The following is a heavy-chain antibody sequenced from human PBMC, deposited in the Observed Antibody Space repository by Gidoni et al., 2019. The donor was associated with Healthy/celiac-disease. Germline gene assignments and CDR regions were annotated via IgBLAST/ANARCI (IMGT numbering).Heavy chain of an antibody. CDR1: GFTFSSYG. CDR2: ISYDGSNK. CDR3: AKGRSERWLFDAFDI. J-gene: IGHJ3*02. D-gene: IGHD3-10*01. V-gene: IGHV3-30*18. Sequence: VQLVESGGGVVQPGRSLRLFCAASGFTFSSYGMHWVRQAPGKGLEWVAVISYDGSNKYYADSVKGRFTISRDNSKNTLYLQMNSLRAEDTAVYYCAKGRSERWLFDAFDIWGQGTMVTVSS.